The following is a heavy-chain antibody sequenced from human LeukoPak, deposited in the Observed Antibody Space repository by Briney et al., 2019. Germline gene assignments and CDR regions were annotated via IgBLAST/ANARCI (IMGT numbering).Heavy chain of an antibody. CDR3: ARVNYGSGSHFDY. J-gene: IGHJ4*02. CDR2: INPNSGGT. V-gene: IGHV1-2*02. CDR1: GYTFTGYY. Sequence: ASVKVSCKASGYTFTGYYMHWVRQAPGQGLEWMGWINPNSGGTNYAQKFQGRVTMTRDTSISTAYMELSRLRSEDTAVYYCARVNYGSGSHFDYWGQGTLVTVSS. D-gene: IGHD3-10*01.